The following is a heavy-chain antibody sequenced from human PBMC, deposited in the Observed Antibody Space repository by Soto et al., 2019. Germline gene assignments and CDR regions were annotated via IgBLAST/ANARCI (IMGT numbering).Heavy chain of an antibody. CDR3: ARDRFGGSYHLLDY. J-gene: IGHJ4*02. D-gene: IGHD1-26*01. V-gene: IGHV4-59*01. Sequence: PSETLRLPCTVSVGSISSYYWSWIRQTPGKGLEWIGYIYYSGSINYNPSLKRRVTISVDTSKNQFSLKLSSVTAADTAVYYCARDRFGGSYHLLDYWGQGTLVTFSS. CDR2: IYYSGSI. CDR1: VGSISSYY.